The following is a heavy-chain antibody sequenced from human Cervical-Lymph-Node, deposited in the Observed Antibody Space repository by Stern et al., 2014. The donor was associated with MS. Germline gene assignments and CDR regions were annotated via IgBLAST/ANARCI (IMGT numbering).Heavy chain of an antibody. D-gene: IGHD1/OR15-1a*01. CDR1: GFTFSDYY. V-gene: IGHV3-11*01. CDR3: ARCEHETYGLDV. J-gene: IGHJ6*02. CDR2: IDGSGSPK. Sequence: VQLVESGGGLVKPGGSLRLSCAAAGFTFSDYYMSWIRQAPGKGLEWVSYIDGSGSPKYYADSVKGRFTISRDNTNKSLYLQMNSLRAEDTAVYYCARCEHETYGLDVWGQGTTVTVSS.